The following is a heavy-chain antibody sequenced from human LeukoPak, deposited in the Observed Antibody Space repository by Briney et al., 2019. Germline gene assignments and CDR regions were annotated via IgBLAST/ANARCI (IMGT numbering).Heavy chain of an antibody. CDR2: IYYSGST. CDR3: ARAHSGSGSYYDGDFDY. Sequence: SETLSLTCTVSGGSISSSSYYWGWIRQPPGKGLEWIGSIYYSGSTHYNPSLKSRVAISVDTSKNQFSLKLSSVTAADTAVYYCARAHSGSGSYYDGDFDYWGQGALVTVSS. D-gene: IGHD1-26*01. V-gene: IGHV4-39*07. CDR1: GGSISSSSYY. J-gene: IGHJ4*02.